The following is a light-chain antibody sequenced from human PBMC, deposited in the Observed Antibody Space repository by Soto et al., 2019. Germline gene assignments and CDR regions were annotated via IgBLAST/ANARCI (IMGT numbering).Light chain of an antibody. J-gene: IGLJ2*01. CDR1: SSDVGGYNY. V-gene: IGLV2-14*01. CDR2: DVS. CDR3: SSYTSSSTYVV. Sequence: QSALTQPASVSGSPGQSITISCTGTSSDVGGYNYVSWYQQHQGKAPKLMIYDVSNRPSGVSNRFSGSKSGNTASLTISGLQAEDEADYYCSSYTSSSTYVVFGGGTKVTVL.